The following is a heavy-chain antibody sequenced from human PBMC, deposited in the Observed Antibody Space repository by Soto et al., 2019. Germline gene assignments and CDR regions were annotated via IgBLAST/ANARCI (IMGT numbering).Heavy chain of an antibody. V-gene: IGHV3-11*05. J-gene: IGHJ2*01. CDR2: INSSSTYT. D-gene: IGHD6-13*01. CDR3: ARIIAAAGGRRYFDL. CDR1: GFTFSDYY. Sequence: QVQLVESGGGLVKPGGSLRLSCAAGGFTFSDYYMSWIRRAPGKGLEWVSYINSSSTYTNYAESVKGQFTISRDNAKNSLYQQMNSLRAEDTAGYYCARIIAAAGGRRYFDLWGRGTLVTVSS.